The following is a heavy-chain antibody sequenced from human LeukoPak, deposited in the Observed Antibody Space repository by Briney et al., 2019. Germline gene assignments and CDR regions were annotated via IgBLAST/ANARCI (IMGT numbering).Heavy chain of an antibody. CDR1: GYTFTSYG. Sequence: ASVKVSCKASGYTFTSYGISWVQQAPGQGLEWMGWISAYNGNTNYAQKLQGRVTMTTDTSTSTAYMELRSLRSDDTAVYYCARGVVGAAEGDDAFDIWGQGTMVTVSS. J-gene: IGHJ3*02. CDR2: ISAYNGNT. D-gene: IGHD1-26*01. V-gene: IGHV1-18*01. CDR3: ARGVVGAAEGDDAFDI.